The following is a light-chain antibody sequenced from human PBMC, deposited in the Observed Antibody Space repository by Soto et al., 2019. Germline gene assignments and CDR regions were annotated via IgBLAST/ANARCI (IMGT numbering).Light chain of an antibody. CDR3: QQYNDWPPKQYT. CDR2: GAS. CDR1: QSVSSN. V-gene: IGKV3-15*01. J-gene: IGKJ2*01. Sequence: EIVMTQSPATLSVSPGERATLSCRASQSVSSNLAWYQQKPGQAPRLLIYGASTRATGIPARFSGSGSGTEFTLTISSLQSEDFAVYYCQQYNDWPPKQYTFGQGTNLELK.